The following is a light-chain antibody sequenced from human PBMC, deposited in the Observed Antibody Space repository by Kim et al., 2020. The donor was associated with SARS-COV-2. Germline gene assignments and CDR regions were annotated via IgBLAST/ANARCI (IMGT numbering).Light chain of an antibody. V-gene: IGKV3-20*01. CDR1: QSVSSNY. J-gene: IGKJ2*01. CDR3: QQYGGSPGT. Sequence: LSPGESATRSCRASQSVSSNYLAWYQQKSGQAPRLLIYGASSRATGIPDRFNGSGSGTDFTLTISRLEPEDFAVYYCQQYGGSPGTFGQGTKLEI. CDR2: GAS.